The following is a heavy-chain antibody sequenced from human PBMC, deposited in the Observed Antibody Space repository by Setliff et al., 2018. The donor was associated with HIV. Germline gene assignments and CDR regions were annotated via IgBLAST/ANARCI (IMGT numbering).Heavy chain of an antibody. D-gene: IGHD6-13*01. CDR2: INHSGST. CDR3: ARGRAAAVGRLWFDP. CDR1: GGSFSGYY. V-gene: IGHV4-34*01. J-gene: IGHJ5*02. Sequence: SETMSLTCTVYGGSFSGYYWIWIRQPPGKGLEWIGEINHSGSTNYNPSLKSRVTISVDTSKNQFSLQLSSVTAADTAVYYCARGRAAAVGRLWFDPWGQGTLVTVSS.